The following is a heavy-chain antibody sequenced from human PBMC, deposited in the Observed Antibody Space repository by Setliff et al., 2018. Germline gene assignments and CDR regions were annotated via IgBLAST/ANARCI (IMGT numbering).Heavy chain of an antibody. Sequence: SETLSLTCTVSGGSVRGYYWSWIRQPPGKGLEWIGDIYHSGTTNYNPSLKSRVTISADTSKYQFSLKLKSVTAADTAVYYCARAPGRNIRGDYWGQGALVTVSS. CDR2: IYHSGTT. D-gene: IGHD3-10*01. CDR3: ARAPGRNIRGDY. J-gene: IGHJ4*02. V-gene: IGHV4-59*02. CDR1: GGSVRGYY.